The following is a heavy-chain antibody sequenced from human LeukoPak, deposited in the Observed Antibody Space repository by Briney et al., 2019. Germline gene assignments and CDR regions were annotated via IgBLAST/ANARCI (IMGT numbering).Heavy chain of an antibody. J-gene: IGHJ4*02. CDR3: ARDRGYSSLDY. V-gene: IGHV4-59*01. D-gene: IGHD5-18*01. CDR2: IYYSGST. Sequence: SETLSLTCTVSGGSISSYYWSWIRQPPGKGLEWIGYIYYSGSTNYNPSLKSRVTISVDTSKNQFSLKLSSVTAADTAVYYCARDRGYSSLDYWGQGTLVTVSS. CDR1: GGSISSYY.